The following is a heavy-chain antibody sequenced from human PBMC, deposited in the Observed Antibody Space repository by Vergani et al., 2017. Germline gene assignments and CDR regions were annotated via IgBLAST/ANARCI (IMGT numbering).Heavy chain of an antibody. Sequence: QVQLQESGPGLVKPSQTLSLTCTVSGGSISSGSYYWSWIRQPAGKGLEWIGRIYTSGSTNYNPSLKSRVTMSVDTSKNQFSLKLSSVTAADTAVYYCARDRVGYDDFWSGSSEFYYYYYMDVWGKGTTVTVSS. V-gene: IGHV4-61*02. J-gene: IGHJ6*03. CDR3: ARDRVGYDDFWSGSSEFYYYYYMDV. D-gene: IGHD3-3*01. CDR2: IYTSGST. CDR1: GGSISSGSYY.